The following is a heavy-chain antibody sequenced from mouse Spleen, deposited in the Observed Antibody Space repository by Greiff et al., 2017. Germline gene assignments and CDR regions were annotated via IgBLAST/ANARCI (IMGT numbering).Heavy chain of an antibody. Sequence: EVQLQQSGPELVKPGDSVKISCKASGYSFTGYFMNWVMQSHGKSLEWIGRINPYNGDTFYNQKFKGKATLTVDKSSSTAHMELRSLTSEDSAVYYCARGTYYGSSPYYFDYWGQGTTLTVSS. V-gene: IGHV1-20*01. D-gene: IGHD1-1*01. CDR3: ARGTYYGSSPYYFDY. J-gene: IGHJ2*01. CDR1: GYSFTGYF. CDR2: INPYNGDT.